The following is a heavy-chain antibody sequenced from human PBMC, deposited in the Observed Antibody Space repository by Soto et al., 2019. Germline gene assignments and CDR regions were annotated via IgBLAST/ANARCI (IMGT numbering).Heavy chain of an antibody. Sequence: SVKVSCKAAGGTFSSYAISWVRHAPGQGLEWMGGIIPIFGTANYAQKFQGRVTITADESTSTAYMELSSLRSEDTAVYYCARRRGGITMVRGVITDYYYYGMDVWGQGTTVTVSS. V-gene: IGHV1-69*13. CDR3: ARRRGGITMVRGVITDYYYYGMDV. CDR2: IIPIFGTA. J-gene: IGHJ6*02. CDR1: GGTFSSYA. D-gene: IGHD3-10*01.